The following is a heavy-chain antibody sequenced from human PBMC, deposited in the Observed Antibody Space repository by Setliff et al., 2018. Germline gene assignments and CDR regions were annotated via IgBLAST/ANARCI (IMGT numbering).Heavy chain of an antibody. CDR1: GYIFTSYG. CDR2: ISTYNGKT. J-gene: IGHJ4*02. V-gene: IGHV1-18*01. Sequence: GASVKVSCKASGYIFTSYGFSWVRQAPGQGLEWMGWISTYNGKTNYAQKFQGRVTMTTDTSTSTAYMELRSLRSDDTAVYYCARDRPMVVVADNLALFDYWGQGTLVTVSS. D-gene: IGHD2-15*01. CDR3: ARDRPMVVVADNLALFDY.